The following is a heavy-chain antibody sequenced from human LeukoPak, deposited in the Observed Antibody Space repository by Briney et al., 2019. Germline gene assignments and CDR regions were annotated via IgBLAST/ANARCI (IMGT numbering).Heavy chain of an antibody. CDR3: ARERNYCSSTSCYGFFDY. V-gene: IGHV4-34*01. J-gene: IGHJ4*02. CDR2: INHSGST. CDR1: GGSFSGHY. Sequence: SETLSLTCAVYGGSFSGHYWSWIRQPPGKGLEWIGEINHSGSTNYNPSLKSRVTISVDTSKDQFSLKLSSVTAADTAVYYCARERNYCSSTSCYGFFDYWGQGTLVTVSS. D-gene: IGHD2-2*01.